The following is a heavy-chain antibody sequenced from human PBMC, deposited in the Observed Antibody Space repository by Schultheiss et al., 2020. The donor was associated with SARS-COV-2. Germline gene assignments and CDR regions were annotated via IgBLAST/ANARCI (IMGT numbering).Heavy chain of an antibody. Sequence: ASVKVSCKASGYTFGEYGITWVRQAPGQGLEWMGWISVHNGNTNYAQKFQGRVTMTTDTSTNTAYMEVRSLTSDDAAVYYCARRDTRGFCSGGSFYLSDVWGQGTTVTVSS. CDR2: ISVHNGNT. J-gene: IGHJ6*02. D-gene: IGHD2-15*01. CDR3: ARRDTRGFCSGGSFYLSDV. CDR1: GYTFGEYG. V-gene: IGHV1-18*01.